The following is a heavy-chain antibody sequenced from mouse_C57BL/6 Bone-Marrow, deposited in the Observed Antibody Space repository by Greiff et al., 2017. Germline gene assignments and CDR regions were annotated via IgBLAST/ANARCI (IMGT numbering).Heavy chain of an antibody. D-gene: IGHD1-1*01. J-gene: IGHJ1*03. CDR1: GYTFTDYY. V-gene: IGHV1-19*01. CDR3: ESPVTTVVATRYFDV. Sequence: EVKLVESGPVLVKPGASVKMSCKASGYTFTDYYMNWVKQSHGKSLEWIGVINPYNGGTSYNQKFKGKATLTVNKSSSTAYMELNSLTSEDSAVYYCESPVTTVVATRYFDVWGTGTTVTVSS. CDR2: INPYNGGT.